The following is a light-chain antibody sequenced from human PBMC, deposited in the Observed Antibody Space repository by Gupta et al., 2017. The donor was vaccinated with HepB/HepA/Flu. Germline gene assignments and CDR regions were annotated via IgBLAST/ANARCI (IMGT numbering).Light chain of an antibody. Sequence: DNQLTQSPSSLSASVGDRVTITCRASQSISSYLNWYQQKPGKAPKLLIYAASSLQSGVPSRFSGSGPGTDFTLTISSLQPEDFATYYCQQSYSTPLTFGPGTKVDIK. J-gene: IGKJ3*01. V-gene: IGKV1-39*01. CDR1: QSISSY. CDR3: QQSYSTPLT. CDR2: AAS.